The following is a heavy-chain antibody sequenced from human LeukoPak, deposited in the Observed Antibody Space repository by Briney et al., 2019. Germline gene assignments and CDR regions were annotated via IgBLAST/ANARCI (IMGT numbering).Heavy chain of an antibody. CDR1: GYTFTSYG. CDR3: ARDSKRTYYDFWSGYYTGEYWFDP. Sequence: ASVKVSCKASGYTFTSYGISWVRQAPGQGLEWMGWISAYNGSTNYAQKLQGRVTMTTDTSTSTAYMELRSLRSDDTAVYYCARDSKRTYYDFWSGYYTGEYWFDPWGQGTLVTVSS. CDR2: ISAYNGST. J-gene: IGHJ5*02. D-gene: IGHD3-3*01. V-gene: IGHV1-18*01.